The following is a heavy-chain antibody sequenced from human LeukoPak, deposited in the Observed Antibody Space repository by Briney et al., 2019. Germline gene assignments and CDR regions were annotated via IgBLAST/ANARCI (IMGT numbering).Heavy chain of an antibody. D-gene: IGHD3-10*01. Sequence: GGSLRLSCAASGVTFRNYAMSWVRQAPGKGLEWVSGISGSGTATYYAGSVEGRFTISRDNSRDTLYLQMSSLRAEDTAVYYCAKSRGSGSYYDLDYWGQRTLVTVSS. CDR3: AKSRGSGSYYDLDY. CDR2: ISGSGTAT. J-gene: IGHJ4*02. V-gene: IGHV3-23*01. CDR1: GVTFRNYA.